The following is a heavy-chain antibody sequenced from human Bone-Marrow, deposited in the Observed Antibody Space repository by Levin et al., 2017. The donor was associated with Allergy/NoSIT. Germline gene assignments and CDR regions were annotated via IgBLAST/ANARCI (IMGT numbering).Heavy chain of an antibody. D-gene: IGHD5-18*01. V-gene: IGHV3-30-3*01. CDR3: AREDVEEYSYGSGGLDY. Sequence: GGSLRLSCAASGFSFTTYALHWVRQAPGKGLEWVAVISFDGTNKYYADLVKGRFTISRDNSKNTLYLQMNSLRAEDTAVYYCAREDVEEYSYGSGGLDYWGQGTLVTVSS. CDR2: ISFDGTNK. J-gene: IGHJ4*02. CDR1: GFSFTTYA.